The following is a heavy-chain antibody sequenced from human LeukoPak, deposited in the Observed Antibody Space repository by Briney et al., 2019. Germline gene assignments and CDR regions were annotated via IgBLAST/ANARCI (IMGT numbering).Heavy chain of an antibody. D-gene: IGHD2-2*01. Sequence: ASETLSLTCTVSGGSISSGGYYWSWIRQHPGKGLEWIGYIYYSGSTYYNTSLKSRVTISVDTSKNQFSLKLRSVTAADTAVYYCARDRDIVVVPATIKVRDYGMDVWGQGITVTVSS. CDR2: IYYSGST. CDR1: GGSISSGGYY. CDR3: ARDRDIVVVPATIKVRDYGMDV. J-gene: IGHJ6*02. V-gene: IGHV4-31*03.